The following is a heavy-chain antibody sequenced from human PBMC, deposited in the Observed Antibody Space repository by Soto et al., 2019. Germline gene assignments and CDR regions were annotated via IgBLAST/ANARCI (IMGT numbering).Heavy chain of an antibody. J-gene: IGHJ4*02. V-gene: IGHV3-33*01. CDR1: GFTFSSYG. Sequence: GGSLRLSCAASGFTFSSYGMHWVRQAPGKGLEWVAVIWYDGSSTSYADSVKGRFTISRDNAKNTLYLQMNSLRAEDTAVYYCVREYSSSWTFDYWGQGTLVTVSS. CDR3: VREYSSSWTFDY. D-gene: IGHD6-13*01. CDR2: IWYDGSST.